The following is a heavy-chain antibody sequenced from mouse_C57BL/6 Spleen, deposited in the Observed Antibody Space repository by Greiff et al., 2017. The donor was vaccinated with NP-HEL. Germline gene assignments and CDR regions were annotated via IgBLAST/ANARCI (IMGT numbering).Heavy chain of an antibody. CDR2: IYPGSGNT. Sequence: QVQLQQSGPELVKPGASVKISCKASGYSFTSYYIHWVKQRPGQGLEWIGWIYPGSGNTKYNEKFKGKATLTADTSSSTAYMQLSSLTSEDSAVYYCARLGDYDDFDYWGQGTTLTVSS. CDR1: GYSFTSYY. V-gene: IGHV1-66*01. D-gene: IGHD2-4*01. J-gene: IGHJ2*01. CDR3: ARLGDYDDFDY.